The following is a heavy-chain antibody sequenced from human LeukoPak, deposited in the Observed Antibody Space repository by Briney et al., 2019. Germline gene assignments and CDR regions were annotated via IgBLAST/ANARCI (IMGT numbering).Heavy chain of an antibody. J-gene: IGHJ4*02. V-gene: IGHV3-11*04. CDR2: ISSSGSTK. D-gene: IGHD3-10*01. CDR1: GFTFSDYY. CDR3: ARERTPKPYYGSGTFYRYFDY. Sequence: GGSLRLSCAASGFTFSDYYMNWIRQAPGKGLEWVSFISSSGSTKYYVDSVKGRFTIFRDIAKNSLYLQMNSLRADDTAVYYCARERTPKPYYGSGTFYRYFDYWGQGTLVTVSS.